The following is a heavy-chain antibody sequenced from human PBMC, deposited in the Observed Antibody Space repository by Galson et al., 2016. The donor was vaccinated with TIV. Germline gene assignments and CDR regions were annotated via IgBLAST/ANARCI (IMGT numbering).Heavy chain of an antibody. CDR2: INPNSGGT. V-gene: IGHV1-2*04. CDR3: AKIGQEHDAFDI. J-gene: IGHJ3*02. Sequence: SVKVSCKASGYTFTEYYIHWVRQAPGQGLEWMGWINPNSGGTMYAQKFQGWVTMTRDTSITTAYMELSRLKSDDMAVYYCAKIGQEHDAFDIWGQGTMVTVFS. CDR1: GYTFTEYY. D-gene: IGHD1/OR15-1a*01.